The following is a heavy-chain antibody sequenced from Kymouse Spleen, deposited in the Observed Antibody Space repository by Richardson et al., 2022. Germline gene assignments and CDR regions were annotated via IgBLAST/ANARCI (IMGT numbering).Heavy chain of an antibody. CDR1: GFTFSSYS. CDR3: ARDSIVATRAFDI. J-gene: IGHJ3*02. V-gene: IGHV3-21*03. D-gene: IGHD5-12*01. CDR2: ISSSSSYI. Sequence: EVQLVESGGGLVKPGGSLRLSCAASGFTFSSYSMNWVRQAPGKGLEWVSSISSSSSYIYYADSVKGRFTISRDNAKNSLYLQMNSLRAEDTAVYYCARDSIVATRAFDIWGQGTMVTVSS.